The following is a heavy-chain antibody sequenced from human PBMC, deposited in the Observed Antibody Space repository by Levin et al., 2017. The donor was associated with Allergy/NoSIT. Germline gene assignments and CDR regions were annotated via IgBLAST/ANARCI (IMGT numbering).Heavy chain of an antibody. D-gene: IGHD1-14*01. CDR3: ARGETNKPGGMDV. CDR2: INHSGST. J-gene: IGHJ6*02. V-gene: IGHV4-34*01. Sequence: TSQTLSLTCVVYGGSFSGYYWSWIRQPPGKGLEWIGEINHSGSTNYNPSLTSRVTISIDTSKNQFSLKLSSVTAADTAVYYCARGETNKPGGMDVWGQGTTVTVSS. CDR1: GGSFSGYY.